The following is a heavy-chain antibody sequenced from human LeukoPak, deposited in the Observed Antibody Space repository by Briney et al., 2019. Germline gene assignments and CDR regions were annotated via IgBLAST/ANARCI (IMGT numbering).Heavy chain of an antibody. J-gene: IGHJ4*02. CDR1: GFTVSSNY. V-gene: IGHV3-53*01. CDR3: VRYRVTWYHFDY. D-gene: IGHD6-13*01. Sequence: GGSLRLSCAASGFTVSSNYMSWVRQAPGKGLEWVSVIYSDGTTYSADSVKGRFTISRDNSKNTLSLEMHSLGAEDTAVYYCVRYRVTWYHFDYWGQGTLVTVSS. CDR2: IYSDGTT.